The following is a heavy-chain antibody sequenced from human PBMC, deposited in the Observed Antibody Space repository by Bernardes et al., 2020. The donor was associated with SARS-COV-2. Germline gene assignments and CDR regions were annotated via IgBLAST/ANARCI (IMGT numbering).Heavy chain of an antibody. CDR3: ARDRDPSRNYYYYGMDV. CDR1: GGSISSGSYN. D-gene: IGHD2-2*01. CDR2: LSTGGST. Sequence: SETLSLTCTVSGGSISSGSYNWNWIRQPAGKGLEWIGRLSTGGSTNYNPFLTGRVTISGDTSQNQFSLRVHSVTAADTAVYYCARDRDPSRNYYYYGMDVWGQGTMVTVSS. J-gene: IGHJ6*02. V-gene: IGHV4-61*02.